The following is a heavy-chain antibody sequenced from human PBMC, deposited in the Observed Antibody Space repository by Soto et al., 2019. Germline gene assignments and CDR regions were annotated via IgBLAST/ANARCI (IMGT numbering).Heavy chain of an antibody. V-gene: IGHV1-2*02. D-gene: IGHD2-15*01. CDR2: INPNSGGT. CDR1: GYTFTGYY. Sequence: GASVKVSCKASGYTFTGYYMHWVRQAPGQGLEWMGWINPNSGGTNYAQKFQGRVTMTRDTSISTAYMELSRLRSDDTAVYYCARDRRGHHPAYYFDYWGQGTLVTVSS. CDR3: ARDRRGHHPAYYFDY. J-gene: IGHJ4*02.